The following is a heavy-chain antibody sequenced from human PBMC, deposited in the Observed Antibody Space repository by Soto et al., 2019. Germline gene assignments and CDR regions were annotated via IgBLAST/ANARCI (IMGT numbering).Heavy chain of an antibody. CDR2: IYYSGST. D-gene: IGHD1-26*01. V-gene: IGHV4-39*01. CDR3: ARPSGSYLYYFDY. J-gene: IGHJ4*02. CDR1: GGSISSSSYY. Sequence: PSETLCLTCTVSGGSISSSSYYWGWIRQPPGKGLEWIGSIYYSGSTYYNPSLKSRVTISVDTSKNQFSLKLSSVTAADTAVYYCARPSGSYLYYFDYWGQGTLVTVSS.